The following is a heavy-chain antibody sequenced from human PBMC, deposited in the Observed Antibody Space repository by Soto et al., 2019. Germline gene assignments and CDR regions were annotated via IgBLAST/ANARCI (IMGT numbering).Heavy chain of an antibody. CDR2: ISWNSGRI. D-gene: IGHD6-19*01. Sequence: PGGSLRLSCVTSGFTFDDYAIHWVRQAPGKGLEWVSGISWNSGRIGYADSVKGRFTISRDNAKNSLYLQMNSLRTEDTALYYCAKASGIAVTLNWFDPWGQGTPVTVSS. CDR3: AKASGIAVTLNWFDP. J-gene: IGHJ5*02. V-gene: IGHV3-9*01. CDR1: GFTFDDYA.